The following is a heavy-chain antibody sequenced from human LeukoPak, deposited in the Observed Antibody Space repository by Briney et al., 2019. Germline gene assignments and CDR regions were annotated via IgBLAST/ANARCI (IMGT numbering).Heavy chain of an antibody. CDR2: IYSDGTT. CDR1: GFSVSVNY. D-gene: IGHD5-18*01. CDR3: ARSGYSHDDDC. Sequence: GGSLRLSCAASGFSVSVNYMGWVRQAPGKGLEWASIIYSDGTTRYLDSVKDRFTISRDNSRNTLYLQMNDLRAEDTAVYYCARSGYSHDDDCWGQGALVTVSS. V-gene: IGHV3-66*01. J-gene: IGHJ4*02.